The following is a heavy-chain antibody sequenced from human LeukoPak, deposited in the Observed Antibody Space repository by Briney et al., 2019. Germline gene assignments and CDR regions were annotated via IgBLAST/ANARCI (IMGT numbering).Heavy chain of an antibody. CDR2: MNPNSGNT. Sequence: EASVKVSCKASGYTFTSYDINRVRQATGQGLEWMGWMNPNSGNTGYAQKFQGRVTMTRNTSISTAYMELSSLRSEDTAVYYCARGNWNDDYYFDYWGQGTLVTVSS. J-gene: IGHJ4*02. D-gene: IGHD1-1*01. V-gene: IGHV1-8*01. CDR3: ARGNWNDDYYFDY. CDR1: GYTFTSYD.